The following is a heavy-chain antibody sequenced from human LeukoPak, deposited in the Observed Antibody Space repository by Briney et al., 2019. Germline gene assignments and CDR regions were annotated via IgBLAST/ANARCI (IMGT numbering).Heavy chain of an antibody. D-gene: IGHD3-22*01. V-gene: IGHV3-11*01. Sequence: GGSLRLSCAASGSTSSDYYMSWIRQAPGKGLEWVSYIGSSGSTIYYADSVKGRFTISRDNAKNSLYLQTNSLRAEDTAVYYCASGYYDSYDAFDIWGQGTMVTVSS. CDR3: ASGYYDSYDAFDI. CDR1: GSTSSDYY. J-gene: IGHJ3*02. CDR2: IGSSGSTI.